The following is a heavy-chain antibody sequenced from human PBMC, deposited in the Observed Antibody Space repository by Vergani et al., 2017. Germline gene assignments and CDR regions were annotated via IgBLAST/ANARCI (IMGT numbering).Heavy chain of an antibody. CDR1: GFTFSSYS. D-gene: IGHD3-10*01. CDR2: IWYDGSNK. J-gene: IGHJ6*02. Sequence: VQLVESGGGLVKPGGSLRLSCAASGFTFSSYSMHWVRQAPGKGLEWVAVIWYDGSNKYYADSVKGRFTIARDNSKNTLYLQMNSLRAEDTAVYYCARDQPYGSGSYPYYYYYGMDVWGQGTTVTVSS. CDR3: ARDQPYGSGSYPYYYYYGMDV. V-gene: IGHV3-33*08.